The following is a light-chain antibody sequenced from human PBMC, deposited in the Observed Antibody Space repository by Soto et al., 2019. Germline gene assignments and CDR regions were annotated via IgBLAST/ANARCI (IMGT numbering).Light chain of an antibody. CDR3: QQYNDWPET. CDR2: DAS. Sequence: EIVMTQSPATLSVSPGERATLSCRASQSVGSTLAWYQQKVGQAPRLLIYDASARATGIQARFSGSGSGTEFTLTISSLQSEDFAVYYCQQYNDWPETFGQGTKVDIK. V-gene: IGKV3-15*01. CDR1: QSVGST. J-gene: IGKJ1*01.